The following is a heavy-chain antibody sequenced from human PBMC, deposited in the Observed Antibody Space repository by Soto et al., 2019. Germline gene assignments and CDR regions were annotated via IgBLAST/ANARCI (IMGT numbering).Heavy chain of an antibody. J-gene: IGHJ4*02. D-gene: IGHD6-6*01. CDR1: GGSISSGGYS. CDR3: ARVLGSSSLSFYY. CDR2: IYHSGST. V-gene: IGHV4-30-2*01. Sequence: QLPLQESGSGLVKPSQTLSLTCAVSGGSISSGGYSWSWIRQPPGKGLEWIGYIYHSGSTYYNPPLQSRVTISVDRSKNQFSLKLSSVTAADTAVYYCARVLGSSSLSFYYWGQGTLVTFSS.